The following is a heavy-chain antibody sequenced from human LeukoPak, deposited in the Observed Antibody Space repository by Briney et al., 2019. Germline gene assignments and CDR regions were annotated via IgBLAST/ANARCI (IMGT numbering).Heavy chain of an antibody. D-gene: IGHD6-13*01. CDR3: AKGSGSSWYDGYFDY. Sequence: PGGSLRLSCAASGFTFSSYAMSWVRQAPGKGLEWVSAIRGSGGSTYYADSVKGRFTISRDNSKNTLYLQMNSLRAEDTAVYYCAKGSGSSWYDGYFDYWGQGTLVTVSS. V-gene: IGHV3-23*01. CDR2: IRGSGGST. J-gene: IGHJ4*02. CDR1: GFTFSSYA.